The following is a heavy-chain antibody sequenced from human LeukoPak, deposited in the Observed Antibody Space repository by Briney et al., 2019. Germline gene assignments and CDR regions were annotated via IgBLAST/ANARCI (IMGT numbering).Heavy chain of an antibody. J-gene: IGHJ4*02. Sequence: KTGGSLRLSCAASGFTFSSYSMNWVRQAPGKGLEWVSSISSSSYIYYADSVKGRFTISRDNAKNSLYLQMNSLRAEDTAVYYCARGAHTIFGVVNPYYFDYWGQGTLVTVSS. V-gene: IGHV3-21*01. CDR1: GFTFSSYS. D-gene: IGHD3-3*01. CDR2: ISSSSYI. CDR3: ARGAHTIFGVVNPYYFDY.